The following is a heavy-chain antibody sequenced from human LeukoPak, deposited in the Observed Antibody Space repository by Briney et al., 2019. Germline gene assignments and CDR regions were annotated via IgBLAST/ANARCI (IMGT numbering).Heavy chain of an antibody. CDR1: GFIVSTNY. J-gene: IGHJ4*02. Sequence: GGSLRLSCAASGFIVSTNYMSWVRQAPGKGLEWVSAISGSGGTAYYADSVKGRFTISRDNSKNTLYLQMNSLRAEDTAVYYCAKKGYYDGSGYYMYYFDHWGQGTLVTVSS. CDR3: AKKGYYDGSGYYMYYFDH. CDR2: ISGSGGTA. D-gene: IGHD3-22*01. V-gene: IGHV3-23*01.